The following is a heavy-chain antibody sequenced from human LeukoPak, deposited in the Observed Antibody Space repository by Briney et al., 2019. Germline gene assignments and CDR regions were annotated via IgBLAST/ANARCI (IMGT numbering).Heavy chain of an antibody. CDR2: IKQDGSEK. CDR3: ARDPPTGDWLPLFDY. J-gene: IGHJ4*02. CDR1: GFTFSSYW. Sequence: PGGSLRLSCAASGFTFSSYWMSWVRQAPGKGLEWVANIKQDGSEKYYVDSVKGRFTISRDNAKNSLYLQMNSLRAEDTAVHYCARDPPTGDWLPLFDYWGQGTLVTVSS. V-gene: IGHV3-7*03. D-gene: IGHD3-9*01.